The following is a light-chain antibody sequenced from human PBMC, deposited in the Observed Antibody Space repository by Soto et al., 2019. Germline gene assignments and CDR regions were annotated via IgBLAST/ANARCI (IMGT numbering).Light chain of an antibody. CDR3: QRSHSTPYT. CDR1: QSISRN. V-gene: IGKV1-39*01. CDR2: AAR. Sequence: DIQLTQSPSSLSASVGDRITISCRASQSISRNLNWYQQMPGKAPNLLIYAARDLQSGVPGRFSGSGSGTEFNLTIRSLQPEDLETYYCQRSHSTPYTFGQGTKLEI. J-gene: IGKJ2*01.